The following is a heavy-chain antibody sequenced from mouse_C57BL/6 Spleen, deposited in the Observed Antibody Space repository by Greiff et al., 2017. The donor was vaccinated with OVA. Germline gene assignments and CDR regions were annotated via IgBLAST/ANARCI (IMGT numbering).Heavy chain of an antibody. CDR3: TRRTNYGGYFDY. J-gene: IGHJ2*01. CDR2: LDPETGGT. Sequence: QVQLKQSGAELVRPGASVTLSCKASGYTFTDYEMHWVKQTPVHGLEWIGALDPETGGTAYNQKFKGKAILTADESSSTAYMALRSLTSEDSAVYYCTRRTNYGGYFDYWGQGTTLTVSS. CDR1: GYTFTDYE. D-gene: IGHD1-1*01. V-gene: IGHV1-15*01.